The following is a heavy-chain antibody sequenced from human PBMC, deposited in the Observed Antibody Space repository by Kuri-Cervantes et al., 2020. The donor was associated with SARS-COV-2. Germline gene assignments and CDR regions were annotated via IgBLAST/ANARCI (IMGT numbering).Heavy chain of an antibody. CDR3: ARIAVVISDAFDI. D-gene: IGHD3-22*01. Sequence: SDTLSLTCNVSGGSISSGSYYWGWIRQPPGKGLEWIANINYIGSTYSNPFLKSRLTISVDTSTNRFSLKLNSVTAADTAVYCCARIAVVISDAFDIWGQGTVVTVSS. J-gene: IGHJ3*02. CDR1: GGSISSGSYY. CDR2: INYIGST. V-gene: IGHV4-39*01.